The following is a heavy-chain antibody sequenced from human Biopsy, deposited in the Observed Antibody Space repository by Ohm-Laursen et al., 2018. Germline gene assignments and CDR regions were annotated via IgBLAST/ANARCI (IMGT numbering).Heavy chain of an antibody. Sequence: QTLSLTCAVCGKTFSGYQWRWIRQPSGKGLEWIGQINQAGTTNYNPSLKSRVSISADASKYEFSLKLTSVTAADTAVYLCGNEVHGRDYWGLGAQVTVSS. CDR2: INQAGTT. CDR1: GKTFSGYQ. J-gene: IGHJ4*02. D-gene: IGHD2-15*01. CDR3: GNEVHGRDY. V-gene: IGHV4-34*08.